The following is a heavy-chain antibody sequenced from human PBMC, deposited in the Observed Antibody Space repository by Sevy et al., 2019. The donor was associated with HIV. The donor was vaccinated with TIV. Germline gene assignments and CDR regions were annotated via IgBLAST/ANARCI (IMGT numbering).Heavy chain of an antibody. CDR2: ISSSGSTI. J-gene: IGHJ6*02. V-gene: IGHV3-48*03. Sequence: GGSLRLSCAASGFTFSSYEMNWVRQAPGKGLEWVSYISSSGSTIYYADSVNGRFTISRDNAKNSLYLQMNSLRAEDTAVYYCARYCSSTSCYTPRSGYYYGMDVWGQGTTVTVSS. CDR1: GFTFSSYE. D-gene: IGHD2-2*02. CDR3: ARYCSSTSCYTPRSGYYYGMDV.